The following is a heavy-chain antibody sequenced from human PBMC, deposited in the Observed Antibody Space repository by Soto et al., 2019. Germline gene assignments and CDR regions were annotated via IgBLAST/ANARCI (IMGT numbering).Heavy chain of an antibody. CDR1: GYTFTSYA. J-gene: IGHJ4*02. D-gene: IGHD2-2*01. Sequence: QVQLVQSGAEVKKPGASVKVSCKASGYTFTSYAMHWVRQAPGQRLEWMGWINAGNGNTNYSQKFQGRVTITRDTSASTAYMELSSLRSEDTAVYYCARGSIVVVPDAMVYWGQGTLVTVSS. V-gene: IGHV1-3*01. CDR2: INAGNGNT. CDR3: ARGSIVVVPDAMVY.